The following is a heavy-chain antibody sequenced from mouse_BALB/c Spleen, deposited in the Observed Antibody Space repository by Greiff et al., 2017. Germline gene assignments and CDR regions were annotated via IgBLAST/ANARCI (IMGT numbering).Heavy chain of an antibody. V-gene: IGHV1-54*01. Sequence: QVQLQQSGAELVRPGTSVKVSCKASGYAFTNYLIEWVKQRPGQGLEWIGVINPGSGGTNYNEKFKGKATLTADKSSSTAYMQLSSLTSDDSAVYFCARRYYDYDQGYAMDYWGQGTSVTVSS. D-gene: IGHD2-4*01. CDR2: INPGSGGT. CDR1: GYAFTNYL. J-gene: IGHJ4*01. CDR3: ARRYYDYDQGYAMDY.